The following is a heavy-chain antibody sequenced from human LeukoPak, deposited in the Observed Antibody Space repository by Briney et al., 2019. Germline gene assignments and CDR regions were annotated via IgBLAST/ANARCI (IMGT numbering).Heavy chain of an antibody. V-gene: IGHV1-24*01. D-gene: IGHD1-7*01. CDR1: GYTLTELS. Sequence: ASVKVSCMVSGYTLTELSMHWVRQAPGKGLEWMGGFDPEDGETIYAQKFQGRVTMTEDTSTDTAYMELSSLRSEDTAVYYCATRGITGTTSLSYWGQGTLVTVSS. J-gene: IGHJ4*02. CDR2: FDPEDGET. CDR3: ATRGITGTTSLSY.